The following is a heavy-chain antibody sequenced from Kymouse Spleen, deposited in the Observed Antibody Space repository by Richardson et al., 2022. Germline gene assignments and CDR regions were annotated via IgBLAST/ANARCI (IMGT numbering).Heavy chain of an antibody. Sequence: QVQLQQWGAGLLKPSETLSLTCAVYGGSFSGYYWSWIRQPPGKGLEWIGEINHSGSTNYNPSLKSRVTISVDTSKNQFSLKLSSVTAADTAVYYCARGGVIVVVPAASHYYYGMDVWGQGTTVTVSS. CDR1: GGSFSGYY. CDR2: INHSGST. CDR3: ARGGVIVVVPAASHYYYGMDV. V-gene: IGHV4-34*01. D-gene: IGHD2-2*02. J-gene: IGHJ6*02.